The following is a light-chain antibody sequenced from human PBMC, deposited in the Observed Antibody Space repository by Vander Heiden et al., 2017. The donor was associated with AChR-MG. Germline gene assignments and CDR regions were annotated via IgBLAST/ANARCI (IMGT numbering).Light chain of an antibody. CDR3: QVWDSTSHHWV. Sequence: YVLTQPPSVSVAPGQTARITCGAKNTGIKSVHWYQQKPDQAPLLVVSDDSGRPSGIPERFSGSNSGNTATLTFSRVEAGDEADYYCQVWDSTSHHWVFGGGTKLTV. CDR1: NTGIKS. CDR2: DDS. J-gene: IGLJ3*02. V-gene: IGLV3-21*02.